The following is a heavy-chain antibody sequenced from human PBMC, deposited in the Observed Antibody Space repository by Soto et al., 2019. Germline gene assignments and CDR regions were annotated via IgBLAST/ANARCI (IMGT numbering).Heavy chain of an antibody. CDR3: ARRFYYDSSGRYYFDY. CDR2: IYPGDSDT. CDR1: GYSFTSYW. D-gene: IGHD3-22*01. V-gene: IGHV5-51*01. J-gene: IGHJ4*02. Sequence: PRESLKISCKGSGYSFTSYWIGWVRQMPGKGLEWMGIIYPGDSDTRYSPSFQGQVTISADKSISTAYLQWSSLKASDTAMYYCARRFYYDSSGRYYFDYWGQGTLVTVSS.